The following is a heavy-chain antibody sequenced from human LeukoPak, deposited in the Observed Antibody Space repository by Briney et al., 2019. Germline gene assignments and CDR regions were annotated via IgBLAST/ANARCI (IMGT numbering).Heavy chain of an antibody. D-gene: IGHD3-22*01. CDR1: GYTFTGYY. V-gene: IGHV1-8*02. Sequence: ASVKVSCKASGYTFTGYYMHWVRQAPGQGLEWMGWMNPNSGNTGYAQKFQGRVTMTRNTSISTAYMELSSLRSEDTAVYYCAKYYYYDSSAITDWGQGTLVTVSS. J-gene: IGHJ4*02. CDR2: MNPNSGNT. CDR3: AKYYYYDSSAITD.